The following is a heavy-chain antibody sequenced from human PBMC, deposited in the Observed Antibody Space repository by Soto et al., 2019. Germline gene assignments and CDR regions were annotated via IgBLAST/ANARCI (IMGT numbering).Heavy chain of an antibody. D-gene: IGHD2-15*01. CDR2: IRNKANSYAT. V-gene: IGHV3-73*02. Sequence: EVQLLESGGGLVQPGGSLKLSCAASGFTFSGSSVHWVRQASGKGLEWVGRIRNKANSYATAYAASVRGRFTISRDASKNTAFLQMNTLNTEDTAVYYCISHSPEDMIRTWGQGTLVTVSS. J-gene: IGHJ4*02. CDR1: GFTFSGSS. CDR3: ISHSPEDMIRT.